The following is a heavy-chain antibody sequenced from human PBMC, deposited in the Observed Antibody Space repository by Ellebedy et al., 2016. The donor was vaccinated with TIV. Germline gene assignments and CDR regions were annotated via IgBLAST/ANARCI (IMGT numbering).Heavy chain of an antibody. CDR2: IYYSGST. J-gene: IGHJ5*02. CDR1: GGSISSYY. D-gene: IGHD2-15*01. Sequence: PSETRSLTCPVPGGSISSYYWSWIRQPQGKGLEWIGYIYYSGSTNYNPALKSRVTISVDTSKNQFSLKLSSVTAADTAVYYCARVKLLDCSGGSCYSYCFDPWGQGTLVTVSS. V-gene: IGHV4-59*01. CDR3: ARVKLLDCSGGSCYSYCFDP.